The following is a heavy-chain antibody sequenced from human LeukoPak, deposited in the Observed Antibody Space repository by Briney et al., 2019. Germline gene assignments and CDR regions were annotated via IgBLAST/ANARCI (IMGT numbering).Heavy chain of an antibody. CDR2: IDYSGDS. V-gene: IGHV4-39*01. CDR3: ARSRIRITIGGVVHPPGFDY. J-gene: IGHJ4*02. CDR1: GGSISSSSYY. Sequence: SETLSLTCTVSGGSISSSSYYWGWIRQPPGKGLEWIGSIDYSGDSDYNPSLKSRVIISVDTSKNQFSLKLKSVTAADTAVYYCARSRIRITIGGVVHPPGFDYWGQGALVTVSS. D-gene: IGHD3-3*01.